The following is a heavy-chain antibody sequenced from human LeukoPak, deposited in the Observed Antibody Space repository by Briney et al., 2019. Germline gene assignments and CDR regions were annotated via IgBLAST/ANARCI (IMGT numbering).Heavy chain of an antibody. CDR1: GFTFSSYG. CDR3: ARVMEHYDFWSGYSGDYMDV. V-gene: IGHV3-7*01. CDR2: IKQDGSEK. D-gene: IGHD3-3*01. J-gene: IGHJ6*03. Sequence: QPGGSLRLSCAASGFTFSSYGMSWVRQAPGKGLEWVANIKQDGSEKHYVDSVKGRFTISRDNAKNSLYLQMNSLRAEDTAVYYCARVMEHYDFWSGYSGDYMDVWGKGTTVTVSS.